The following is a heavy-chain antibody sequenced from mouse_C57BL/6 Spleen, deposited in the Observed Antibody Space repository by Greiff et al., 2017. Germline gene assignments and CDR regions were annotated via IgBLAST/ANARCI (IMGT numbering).Heavy chain of an antibody. CDR1: GFTFNTYA. J-gene: IGHJ1*03. CDR2: IRSKSSNYAT. Sequence: EVKLMESGGGLVQPKGSLKLSCAASGFTFNTYAMHWVRQSPGKGLEWVARIRSKSSNYATYYADTVKDRFTISRDDSQSMLYLQMNNLKTEDTAMYYCVREGYYGSSFHWYFDVWGTGTTVTVSS. CDR3: VREGYYGSSFHWYFDV. D-gene: IGHD1-1*01. V-gene: IGHV10-3*01.